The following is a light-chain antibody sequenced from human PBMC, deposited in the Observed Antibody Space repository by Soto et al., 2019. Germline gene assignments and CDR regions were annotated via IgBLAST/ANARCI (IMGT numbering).Light chain of an antibody. V-gene: IGKV1-5*03. CDR2: KAS. J-gene: IGKJ2*01. CDR1: ESINAW. CDR3: QQYNSYSSST. Sequence: DIQMTQSPSTLSASVGDRVTITCRASESINAWLAWYQQKPGKAPKLLINKASTLESGVPSRFSGSRSGTEFTLTISDLQPDDSATYYRQQYNSYSSSTFGQGTKLEI.